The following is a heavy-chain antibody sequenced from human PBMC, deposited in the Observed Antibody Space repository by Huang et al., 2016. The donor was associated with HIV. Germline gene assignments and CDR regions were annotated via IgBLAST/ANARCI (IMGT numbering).Heavy chain of an antibody. D-gene: IGHD3-16*01. V-gene: IGHV3-9*01. Sequence: EVQLVESGGGLVRPGRSLRLSCAASGFTFDDYAMHWVRQTPGKGLDWVSGMNWKSGNIAYADSVRGRFTISRDNAKNSLYLQMNSLRPEDTALYYCAKDWGYDFGAFDFWGRGTMVTVSS. J-gene: IGHJ3*01. CDR3: AKDWGYDFGAFDF. CDR2: MNWKSGNI. CDR1: GFTFDDYA.